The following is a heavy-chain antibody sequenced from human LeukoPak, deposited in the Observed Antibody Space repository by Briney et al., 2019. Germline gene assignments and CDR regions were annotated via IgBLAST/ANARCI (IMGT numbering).Heavy chain of an antibody. CDR2: VSPGGST. CDR3: ARDGGTRLGFDP. Sequence: PSETLSLTCAMHSESSGGDDWTWIRQPPGKGLEWIGEVSPGGSTRYNPSLRSRVTISLDTSRSRFSLRLSSVTAADTGVYYCARDGGTRLGFDPWGQGSLVTVSS. V-gene: IGHV4-34*01. J-gene: IGHJ5*02. D-gene: IGHD3-16*01. CDR1: SESSGGDD.